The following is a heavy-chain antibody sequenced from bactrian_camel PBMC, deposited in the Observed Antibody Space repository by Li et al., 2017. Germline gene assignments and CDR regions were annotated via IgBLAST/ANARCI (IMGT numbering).Heavy chain of an antibody. V-gene: IGHV3S53*01. CDR2: IMSGVPA. CDR1: DITSTCA. Sequence: HVQLVESGGGSVQAGGSLKLSCVGSDITSTCAMGWYRQAPGKEREWVPSIMSGVPATYADSVIGRFTISRDTAKNTVSLQMNSLKPEDTGIYYCAADRVLVPGSDAARLPDRGSSAACGAPEEREYNFWGRGTQVTVS. J-gene: IGHJ4*01. D-gene: IGHD1*01. CDR3: AADRVLVPGSDAARLPDRGSSAACGAPEEREYNF.